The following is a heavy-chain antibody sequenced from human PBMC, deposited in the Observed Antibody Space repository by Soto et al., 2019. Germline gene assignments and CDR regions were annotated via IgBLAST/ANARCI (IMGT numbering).Heavy chain of an antibody. D-gene: IGHD3-9*01. CDR3: TTMGRYFDWAFDQ. CDR2: IKTKSEGATT. Sequence: EVQLVESGGGLAKPGGSLRLSCAASGFTFINAWMSWVRQAPGKGLEWLGRIKTKSEGATTDYAAPVKGRFTVSRDDSRNTLFLQMNSLKPEDTAVYYCTTMGRYFDWAFDQWGQGTLVTVSS. J-gene: IGHJ4*02. CDR1: GFTFINAW. V-gene: IGHV3-15*01.